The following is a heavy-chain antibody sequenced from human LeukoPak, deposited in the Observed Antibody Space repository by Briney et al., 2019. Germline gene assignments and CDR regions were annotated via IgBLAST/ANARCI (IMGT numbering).Heavy chain of an antibody. J-gene: IGHJ6*03. CDR2: IYYSGST. CDR3: ARVVTLFDYYYYMDV. V-gene: IGHV4-59*01. CDR1: GGSISSYY. D-gene: IGHD4-23*01. Sequence: SETLSLTCTVSGGSISSYYWSWIRQPPGKGLEWTGYIYYSGSTNYNPSLKSRVTISVDTSKDQFSLKLSSVTAADTAVYYCARVVTLFDYYYYMDVWGKGTTVTVSS.